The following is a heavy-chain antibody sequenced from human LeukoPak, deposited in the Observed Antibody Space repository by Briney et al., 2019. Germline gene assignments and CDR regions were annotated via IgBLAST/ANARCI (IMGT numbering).Heavy chain of an antibody. Sequence: SVKVSCKASGGTFSSYAISWVRQAPGQGLEWMGGIIPIFGTANYAQKFQGRVTITADESTSTAHMELCSLRSEDTAVYYCARVVRNLEWLLSYYFDYWGQGTLVTVSS. CDR3: ARVVRNLEWLLSYYFDY. D-gene: IGHD3-3*01. V-gene: IGHV1-69*13. CDR1: GGTFSSYA. CDR2: IIPIFGTA. J-gene: IGHJ4*02.